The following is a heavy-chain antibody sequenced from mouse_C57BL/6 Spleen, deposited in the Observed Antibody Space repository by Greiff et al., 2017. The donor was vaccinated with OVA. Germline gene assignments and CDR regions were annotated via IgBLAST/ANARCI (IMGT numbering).Heavy chain of an antibody. CDR1: GFTFTDYY. V-gene: IGHV1-36*01. CDR2: VYPYNGGT. CDR3: ARNYGSPYWYFDV. J-gene: IGHJ1*03. D-gene: IGHD1-1*01. Sequence: SGPVLVTPGPSVKISCKASGFTFTDYYMHWVKQSHGKSLEWIGLVYPYNGGTSYNQKFKGKATLTVDTSSSTAYMELNSLTSEDSAVYYCARNYGSPYWYFDVWGTGTTVTVSS.